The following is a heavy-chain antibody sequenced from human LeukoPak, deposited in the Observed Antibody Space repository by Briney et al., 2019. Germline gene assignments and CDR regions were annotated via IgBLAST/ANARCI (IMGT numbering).Heavy chain of an antibody. CDR2: IHYTATT. J-gene: IGHJ3*02. Sequence: SETLSLTCSVSGGSMSSYYWSWIRQAPGRGLEWIGYIHYTATTNDNPSLQSRVTMSVDRSKNQFSLKLTSVTAADTAVYYCARGLSIHYDSSGSQVAFDIWGQGTGVTVSS. CDR3: ARGLSIHYDSSGSQVAFDI. V-gene: IGHV4-59*01. D-gene: IGHD3-22*01. CDR1: GGSMSSYY.